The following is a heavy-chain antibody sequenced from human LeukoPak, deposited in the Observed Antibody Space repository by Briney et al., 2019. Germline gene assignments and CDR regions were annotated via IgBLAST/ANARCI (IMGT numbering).Heavy chain of an antibody. CDR2: ISSSSSYI. D-gene: IGHD2-8*01. J-gene: IGHJ4*03. CDR1: GFTFSSYS. V-gene: IGHV3-21*01. CDR3: ARENCTNGVCFFDY. Sequence: GGSLRLSCAASGFTFSSYSMNWVRQAPGKGLEWVSSISSSSSYIYLADSVKGRFTISRDNAKNSLYLQMNSLRAEDTAVYYCARENCTNGVCFFDYWGQGTLVTVSS.